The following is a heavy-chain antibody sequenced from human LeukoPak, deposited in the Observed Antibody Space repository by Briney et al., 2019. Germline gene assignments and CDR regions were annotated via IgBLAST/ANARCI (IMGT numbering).Heavy chain of an antibody. J-gene: IGHJ3*02. CDR3: ARGSKGRGWDAFDI. V-gene: IGHV1-8*02. D-gene: IGHD3-22*01. CDR2: MNPNSGNT. CDR1: GGTFSSYA. Sequence: ASVKVSCKASGGTFSSYAISWVRQAPGQGLEWMGWMNPNSGNTGYAQKFQGRVTMTRNTSISTAYMELSSLRSEDTAVYYCARGSKGRGWDAFDIWGQGTMVTVSS.